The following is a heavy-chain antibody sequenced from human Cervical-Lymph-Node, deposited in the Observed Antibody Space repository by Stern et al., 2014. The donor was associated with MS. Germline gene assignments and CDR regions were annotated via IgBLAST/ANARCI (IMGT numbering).Heavy chain of an antibody. D-gene: IGHD5-12*01. V-gene: IGHV1-69*01. CDR1: GGTFSSYA. Sequence: VQLLESGAEVKKPGSSVKVSCKASGGTFSSYAISWVRQAPGQGLEWMGGIIPIFGTANYAQKFHGRVTITADESTSTAYMALSSLRSEDTAVYYCAIDPPRYSGPREDYFDYWGQGTLVTVSS. J-gene: IGHJ4*02. CDR2: IIPIFGTA. CDR3: AIDPPRYSGPREDYFDY.